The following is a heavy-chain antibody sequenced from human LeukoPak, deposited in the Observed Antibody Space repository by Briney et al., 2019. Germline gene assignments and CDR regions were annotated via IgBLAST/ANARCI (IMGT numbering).Heavy chain of an antibody. CDR1: GFTFSSYG. Sequence: GGSLRLSCAASGFTFSSYGMHWVRQAPGKGLEWVAFIRYDVSNKYYADSVKGRFTISRDNSKNTLYLQMNSLRAEDTAVYYCAKDSALLWFGGYGSVGYYYYMDVWGKGTTVTISS. J-gene: IGHJ6*03. CDR3: AKDSALLWFGGYGSVGYYYYMDV. D-gene: IGHD3-10*01. V-gene: IGHV3-30*02. CDR2: IRYDVSNK.